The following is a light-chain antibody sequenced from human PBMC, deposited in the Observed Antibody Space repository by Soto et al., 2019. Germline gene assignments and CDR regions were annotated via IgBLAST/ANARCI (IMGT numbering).Light chain of an antibody. Sequence: QSVLTQPPSVSGAPGQRVTISCTGSSSNIGAGYDVHWYQQLPGTAPKLLIYGNSKRPSGVPDRFSGSRSGTSASLAITGLQAEDEAESYCQSYDSSLSGSKVFGTGTKLTVL. J-gene: IGLJ1*01. CDR3: QSYDSSLSGSKV. CDR1: SSNIGAGYD. V-gene: IGLV1-40*01. CDR2: GNS.